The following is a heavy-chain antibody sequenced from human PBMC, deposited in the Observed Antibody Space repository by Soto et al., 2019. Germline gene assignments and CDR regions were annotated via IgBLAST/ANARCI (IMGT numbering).Heavy chain of an antibody. CDR3: SISMAVPDPHTAFDF. V-gene: IGHV1-2*06. Sequence: ASVKVSCKASGYNFLGFCLQWVRQAPGQGLEWMGRINPNSGGTDYAQKFQDRVTMTSDTSITTAYMELSRLTSDDTAIYYCSISMAVPDPHTAFDFWGQGVPVTVSS. J-gene: IGHJ4*02. CDR2: INPNSGGT. CDR1: GYNFLGFC. D-gene: IGHD6-19*01.